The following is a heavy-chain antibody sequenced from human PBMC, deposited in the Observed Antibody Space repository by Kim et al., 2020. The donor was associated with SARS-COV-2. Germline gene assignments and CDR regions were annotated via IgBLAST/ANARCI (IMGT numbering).Heavy chain of an antibody. CDR3: ARSPGLQGGP. D-gene: IGHD1-1*01. CDR1: GFTFSSYA. Sequence: GGSLRLSCAASGFTFSSYAIHWVRQAPGKGLEWVAIISSDGSYAYYADSVKGRFTISRDNSKNTLFLQMSSLRTEDTAVYYCARSPGLQGGPWGQGTLVT. V-gene: IGHV3-30*04. CDR2: ISSDGSYA. J-gene: IGHJ5*02.